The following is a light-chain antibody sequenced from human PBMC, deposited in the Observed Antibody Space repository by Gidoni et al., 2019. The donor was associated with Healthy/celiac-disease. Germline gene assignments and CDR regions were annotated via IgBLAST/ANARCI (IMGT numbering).Light chain of an antibody. CDR3: CSYAGSYD. CDR1: SSDVCSYNY. CDR2: DVS. V-gene: IGLV2-11*01. J-gene: IGLJ1*01. Sequence: QSALTQPRSVSGSPGQSVTISCTGTSSDVCSYNYVSWYQQHPGKAPKLMIYDVSKRPSGVPDRVSGSKSGNTASLTISGLQAEDEADYYCCSYAGSYDFGTGTKVTVL.